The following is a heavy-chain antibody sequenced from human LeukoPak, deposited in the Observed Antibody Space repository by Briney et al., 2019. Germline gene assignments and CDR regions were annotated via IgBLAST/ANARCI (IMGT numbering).Heavy chain of an antibody. CDR2: ISSGGST. Sequence: GGSLRLFCAAAGFTFNNYAMSWVRQAPGKGLKWVSGISSGGSTYYADSVKGRFSISRDNAKNTLYLQMNSLRVEDTAVYYCARGRPHGNDYWGQGTLVTVSS. D-gene: IGHD4-23*01. V-gene: IGHV3-23*01. CDR3: ARGRPHGNDY. J-gene: IGHJ4*02. CDR1: GFTFNNYA.